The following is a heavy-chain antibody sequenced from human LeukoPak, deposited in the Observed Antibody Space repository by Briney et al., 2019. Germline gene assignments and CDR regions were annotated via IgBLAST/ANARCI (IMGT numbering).Heavy chain of an antibody. J-gene: IGHJ6*04. Sequence: GASVKVSCKASGYTFTSYGISWVRQAPGQGLEWMGWISAYNGNTNYAQKLQGRVTMTTDTSTSTAYMELRSLRSDDTAVYYCARTNGYNWNDLIGYYYYGMDVWGKGTTVTVSS. D-gene: IGHD1-1*01. CDR1: GYTFTSYG. CDR3: ARTNGYNWNDLIGYYYYGMDV. CDR2: ISAYNGNT. V-gene: IGHV1-18*04.